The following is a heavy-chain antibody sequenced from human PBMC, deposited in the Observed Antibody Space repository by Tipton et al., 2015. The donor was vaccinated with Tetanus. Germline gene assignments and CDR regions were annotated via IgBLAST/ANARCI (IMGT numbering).Heavy chain of an antibody. CDR3: ARGRINQGQWLAHD. D-gene: IGHD6-19*01. Sequence: QSGPEVKEPGASVKVSCKASGYPFTTYDINWVRQASGQGLEWMGWMNPENGNTGEAEKFQDRITMTRDTSISTAYMELSKLRSEDTAVYFCARGRINQGQWLAHDWGQGTLVTVSS. CDR1: GYPFTTYD. V-gene: IGHV1-8*01. CDR2: MNPENGNT. J-gene: IGHJ4*02.